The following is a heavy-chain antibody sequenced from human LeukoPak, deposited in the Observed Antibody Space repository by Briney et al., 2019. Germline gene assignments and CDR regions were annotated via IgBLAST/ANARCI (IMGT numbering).Heavy chain of an antibody. Sequence: GGSLRLSCAASGFTFSSYWMSWVRQAPGKGLEWVANIKQDGSEKYYVDSVKGRFTISRDNAKNSLYLQMNSLRAEDTAVYYCARDWGVRAAAGDYWGQGTLVTVSS. CDR2: IKQDGSEK. J-gene: IGHJ4*02. V-gene: IGHV3-7*01. D-gene: IGHD6-13*01. CDR3: ARDWGVRAAAGDY. CDR1: GFTFSSYW.